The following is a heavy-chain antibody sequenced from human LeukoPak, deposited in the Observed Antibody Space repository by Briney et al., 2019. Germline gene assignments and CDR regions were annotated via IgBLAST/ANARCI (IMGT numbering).Heavy chain of an antibody. CDR3: AKDSIGGWYNAFDI. J-gene: IGHJ3*02. CDR1: GFTFSSYG. D-gene: IGHD6-19*01. Sequence: GRSLRLSCAASGFTFSSYGMHWVRQAPGKGLEWVAVISYDGSNKYYADSVKGRFTISRDNSKNTLYLQMNSLRAEDTAVYYCAKDSIGGWYNAFDIWGQGTMVTVSS. CDR2: ISYDGSNK. V-gene: IGHV3-30*18.